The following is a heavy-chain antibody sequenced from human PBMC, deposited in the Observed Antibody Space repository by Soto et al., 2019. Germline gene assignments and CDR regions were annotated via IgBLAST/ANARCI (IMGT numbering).Heavy chain of an antibody. CDR3: ARGVLCSSTSCYGGASYYFDY. CDR2: IYYSGST. D-gene: IGHD2-2*01. J-gene: IGHJ4*02. CDR1: GGSTSSYD. Sequence: SETQSLTCTVSGGSTSSYDWSWIRQPTGKGLEWIGYIYYSGSTNYNPSLKSRVTISVDTSKNQFSLKLSSVTAADTAVYYCARGVLCSSTSCYGGASYYFDYWGQGTLVTVSS. V-gene: IGHV4-59*01.